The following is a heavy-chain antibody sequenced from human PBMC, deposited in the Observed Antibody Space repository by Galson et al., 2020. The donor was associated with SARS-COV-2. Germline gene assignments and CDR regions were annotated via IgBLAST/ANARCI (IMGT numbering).Heavy chain of an antibody. Sequence: ASVKVSCKASGFPFNSYYMHWVRQAPGQGLEWMGVIFPYATTTLYAQKFQGRFTVTRDTSTSTVYMEVRSLRAEDTDVYYCARSLDMDDQIRMDVGGDGTPVTVSS. CDR1: GFPFNSYY. V-gene: IGHV1-46*02. CDR2: IFPYATTT. D-gene: IGHD3-3*01. J-gene: IGHJ6*04. CDR3: ARSLDMDDQIRMDV.